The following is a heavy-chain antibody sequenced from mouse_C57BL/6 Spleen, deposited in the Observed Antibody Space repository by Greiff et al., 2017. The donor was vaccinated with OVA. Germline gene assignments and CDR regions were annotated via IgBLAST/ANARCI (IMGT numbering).Heavy chain of an antibody. Sequence: DVMLVESGGGLVKPGGSLKLSCAASGFTFSSYAISDGGSYTYYPDNVKGRFTISRDNAKNNLYLQMSHLKSEDTAMYYCARDSKLYPLDYWGQGTTLTVSS. CDR2: SDGGSYT. V-gene: IGHV5-4*01. CDR3: ARDSKLYPLDY. D-gene: IGHD2-12*01. CDR1: GFTFSSYA. J-gene: IGHJ2*01.